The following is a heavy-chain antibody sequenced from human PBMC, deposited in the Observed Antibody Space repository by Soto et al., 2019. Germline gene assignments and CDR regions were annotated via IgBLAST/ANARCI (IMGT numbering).Heavy chain of an antibody. CDR1: GGSVSNSA. J-gene: IGHJ4*02. Sequence: QVQLVQSGSEVKKPGSSVRVSCKASGGSVSNSAISWLRQAPGQGLEWMGGIIPIFGPAIYARKFQGRFTISADESTGTAYMELNNVRSDDTAVYYCGRGSSFTKVEYWGQGTLVTVSS. D-gene: IGHD6-6*01. CDR2: IIPIFGPA. CDR3: GRGSSFTKVEY. V-gene: IGHV1-69*01.